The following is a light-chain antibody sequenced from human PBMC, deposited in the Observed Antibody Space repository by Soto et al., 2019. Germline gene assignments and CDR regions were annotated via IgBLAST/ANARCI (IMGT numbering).Light chain of an antibody. CDR3: QQYDTVPEVT. Sequence: DIQMTQSPSTLSASVGDRVTITCRASQSIDTALAWYQQKPGKAPNLLIYRASNLQTGVPPRFSGRGYGTVFTFTISNLQPEDTATYFCQQYDTVPEVTFGGGTKVEI. CDR1: QSIDTA. J-gene: IGKJ4*01. V-gene: IGKV1-5*03. CDR2: RAS.